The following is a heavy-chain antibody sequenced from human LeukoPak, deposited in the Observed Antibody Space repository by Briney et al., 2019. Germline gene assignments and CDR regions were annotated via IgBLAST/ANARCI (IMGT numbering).Heavy chain of an antibody. CDR2: ISAYNGNT. Sequence: ASVKVSCKASGYTFTSYGISWVRQAPGQGLEWMGWISAYNGNTNYAQKLQGRVTMTTDTSTSTAYMELRSLRSDDTAVYYCARYDARSTIPSFGFDYWGQGTLVTVSS. D-gene: IGHD3-3*01. J-gene: IGHJ4*02. CDR1: GYTFTSYG. V-gene: IGHV1-18*01. CDR3: ARYDARSTIPSFGFDY.